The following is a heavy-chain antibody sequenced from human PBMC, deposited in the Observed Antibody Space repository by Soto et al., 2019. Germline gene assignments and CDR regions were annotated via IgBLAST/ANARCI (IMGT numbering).Heavy chain of an antibody. V-gene: IGHV1-18*01. D-gene: IGHD3-9*01. Sequence: QVQLVQSGAEVKKPGASVKVSCKASGYTFTSYGISWVRQAPGQGLEWMGWISAYNGNTNYAQKLQGRVTMTTDTTTSTPYMELRSLGPDETAEYYFARSRPYYDILTGAIFDYWGQGCLVAVCS. CDR1: GYTFTSYG. CDR2: ISAYNGNT. J-gene: IGHJ4*02. CDR3: ARSRPYYDILTGAIFDY.